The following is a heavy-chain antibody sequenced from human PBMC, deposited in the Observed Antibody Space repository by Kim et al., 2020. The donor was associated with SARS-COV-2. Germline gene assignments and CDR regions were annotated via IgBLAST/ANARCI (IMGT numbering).Heavy chain of an antibody. J-gene: IGHJ6*02. V-gene: IGHV4-59*13. CDR2: IYYSGST. CDR1: GGPISSYY. D-gene: IGHD6-6*01. Sequence: SETLSLTCTVSGGPISSYYWSWIRQPPGKGLEWIGYIYYSGSTNYNPSLKSRVTISVDTSKNQFSLKLSSVTAADTAVYYCARAIRGSSTLRYYYYYGMDVWGQGTTVTVSS. CDR3: ARAIRGSSTLRYYYYYGMDV.